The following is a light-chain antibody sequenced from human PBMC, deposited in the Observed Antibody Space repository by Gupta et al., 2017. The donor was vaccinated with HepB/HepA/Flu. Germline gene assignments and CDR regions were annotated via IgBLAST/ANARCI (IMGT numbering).Light chain of an antibody. CDR2: DAS. CDR1: QDISNY. V-gene: IGKV1-33*01. J-gene: IGKJ2*04. CDR3: QQYENLLMCI. Sequence: DIQMTQSPSSLSASVGDRVTITCQASQDISNYLNWYQQKPGKAPKLLIYDASNWETGVPSRFSGSGYGTDFTFTISSRQQEDIATYYCQQYENLLMCIFGQGTKLEIK.